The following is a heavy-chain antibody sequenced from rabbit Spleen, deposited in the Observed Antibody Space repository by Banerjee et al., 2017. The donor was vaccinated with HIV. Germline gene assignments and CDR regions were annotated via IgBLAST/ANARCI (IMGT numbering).Heavy chain of an antibody. V-gene: IGHV1S40*01. Sequence: QQLVESGGGLVKPGASLTLTCTASGFSFSISYYMCWVRQAPGKGLELIACIYTSGGRAWYASWVNGRFTISKASSTTMTLQMTSLTAADTATYFCARDLTGVIGWNFDFWGQGTLVTVS. CDR1: GFSFSISYY. J-gene: IGHJ4*01. CDR3: ARDLTGVIGWNFDF. D-gene: IGHD1-1*01. CDR2: IYTSGGRA.